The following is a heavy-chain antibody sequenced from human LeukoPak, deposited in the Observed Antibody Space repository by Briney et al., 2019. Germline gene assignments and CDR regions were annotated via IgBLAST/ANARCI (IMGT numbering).Heavy chain of an antibody. Sequence: GGSLRLSCAASGFTFSSYSMNWVRQAPGKGLEWVSYISSCSSTIYYADSVKGRFTISRDNAKNSLYLQMNSLRAEDTAVYYCARERLGFPYYYGMDVWGQGTTVTVSS. J-gene: IGHJ6*02. V-gene: IGHV3-48*04. CDR1: GFTFSSYS. CDR3: ARERLGFPYYYGMDV. CDR2: ISSCSSTI. D-gene: IGHD2-15*01.